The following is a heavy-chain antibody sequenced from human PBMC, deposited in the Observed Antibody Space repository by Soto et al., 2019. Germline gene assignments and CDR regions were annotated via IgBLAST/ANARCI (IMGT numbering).Heavy chain of an antibody. CDR2: IKSKTDGGTT. D-gene: IGHD3-10*01. J-gene: IGHJ6*03. Sequence: GGSLRLSCAASGFTFSNAWMSWVRQAPGKGLEWVGRIKSKTDGGTTDYAAPVKGRFTISRGDSKNTLYLQMNSLKTEDTAVYYCTTASPPRYYYGSGRVDYLDVWGKGTTVTVSS. V-gene: IGHV3-15*01. CDR1: GFTFSNAW. CDR3: TTASPPRYYYGSGRVDYLDV.